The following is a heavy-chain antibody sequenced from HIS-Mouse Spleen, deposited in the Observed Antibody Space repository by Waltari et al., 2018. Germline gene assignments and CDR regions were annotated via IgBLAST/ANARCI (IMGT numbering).Heavy chain of an antibody. D-gene: IGHD3-3*01. V-gene: IGHV4-39*07. CDR3: ARAPTGFLEWFDAFDI. CDR1: GGPISSSRYY. J-gene: IGHJ3*02. CDR2: IYYSGST. Sequence: QLQLQESGPGLVKPSETLSLTCTVSGGPISSSRYYWGWIRQPPGKGLEWIGRIYYSGSTYYNPSLKSRVTISVDTSKNQFSLKLSSVTAADTAVYYCARAPTGFLEWFDAFDIWGQGTMVTVSS.